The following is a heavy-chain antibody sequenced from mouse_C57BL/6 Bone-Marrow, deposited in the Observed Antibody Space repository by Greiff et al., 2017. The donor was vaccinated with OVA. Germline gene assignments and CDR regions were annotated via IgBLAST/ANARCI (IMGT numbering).Heavy chain of an antibody. Sequence: EVQLQESGGDLVKPGGSLKLSCAASGFTFSSYGMSWVRQTPDTRLEWVATISSGGSYTYYPDSVKGRFTISRDNAKNTLYLQMSSLKSEDTAMYYCARCSSFAYWGQGTLVTVSA. V-gene: IGHV5-6*01. D-gene: IGHD1-3*01. J-gene: IGHJ3*01. CDR3: ARCSSFAY. CDR2: ISSGGSYT. CDR1: GFTFSSYG.